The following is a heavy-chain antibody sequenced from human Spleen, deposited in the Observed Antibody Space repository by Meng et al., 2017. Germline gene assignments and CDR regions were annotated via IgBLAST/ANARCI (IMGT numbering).Heavy chain of an antibody. CDR1: GGSISSSSYY. CDR3: AKDLVVVKGLDAFGI. D-gene: IGHD2-2*01. J-gene: IGHJ3*02. Sequence: ESLKISCTVSGGSISSSSYYWGWIRQPPGKGLEWIASIYYGGSAYHNPSLKSRVTISVDTSKNQFALMLSSVTAADTAVYYCAKDLVVVKGLDAFGIWGQGTMVTVSS. V-gene: IGHV4-39*06. CDR2: IYYGGSA.